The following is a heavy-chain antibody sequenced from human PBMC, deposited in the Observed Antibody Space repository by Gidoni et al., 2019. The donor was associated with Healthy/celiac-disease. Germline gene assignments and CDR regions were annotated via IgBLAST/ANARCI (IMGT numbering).Heavy chain of an antibody. CDR1: GGSFSGYS. J-gene: IGHJ4*02. Sequence: QVQLQQWGAGLLKPSETLSLTCAVSGGSFSGYSWSWIRQPPGKGLEWIGEINHSGSTNYNPSLKSRVTISVDTSKNQFSLKLSSVTAADTAVYYCARGSLELPDYWGQGTLVTVSS. D-gene: IGHD1-7*01. CDR3: ARGSLELPDY. CDR2: INHSGST. V-gene: IGHV4-34*01.